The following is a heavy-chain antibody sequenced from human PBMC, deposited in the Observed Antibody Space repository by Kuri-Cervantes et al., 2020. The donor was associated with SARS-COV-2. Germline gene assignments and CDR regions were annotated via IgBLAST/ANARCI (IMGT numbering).Heavy chain of an antibody. CDR3: ARERRTFYYYYYMDV. D-gene: IGHD1-1*01. J-gene: IGHJ6*03. CDR1: GGSFSGYY. Sequence: SQTLSLTCAVYGGSFSGYYWSWIRQPPGKGLEWIGEINHSGSTNYNPSLKSRVTISVDRSKNQFSLKLSSVTAADTAVYYCARERRTFYYYYYMDVWGKGTTVTVSS. CDR2: INHSGST. V-gene: IGHV4-34*01.